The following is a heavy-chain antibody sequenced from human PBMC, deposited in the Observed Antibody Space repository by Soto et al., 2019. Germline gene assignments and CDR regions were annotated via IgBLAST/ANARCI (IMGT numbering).Heavy chain of an antibody. D-gene: IGHD6-6*01. CDR3: ARGEFSSSAREGPAPYYYYGMDV. V-gene: IGHV1-46*01. Sequence: ASVKVSCKASGYTFTSYYMHWVRQAPGQGLEWMGIINPSGGSTSYAQKFQGRVTMTRDTSTSTVYMELSNLRSEDTAVYYCARGEFSSSAREGPAPYYYYGMDVWGQGTTVTVSS. J-gene: IGHJ6*02. CDR1: GYTFTSYY. CDR2: INPSGGST.